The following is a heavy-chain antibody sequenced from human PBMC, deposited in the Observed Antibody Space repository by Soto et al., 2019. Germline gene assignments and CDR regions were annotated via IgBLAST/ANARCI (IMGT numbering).Heavy chain of an antibody. Sequence: SETLSLTCTVSGGSISSGGYYWSWIRQHPGKGLEWIGYIYHSGTTYYNPSLKSRVTISVDTSKNQFSLKLTSVTAADTAVYYCGGVREKQLLGGFAPGGQEPLVTVPS. J-gene: IGHJ5*02. V-gene: IGHV4-31*03. CDR2: IYHSGTT. CDR3: GGVREKQLLGGFAP. CDR1: GGSISSGGYY. D-gene: IGHD3-16*01.